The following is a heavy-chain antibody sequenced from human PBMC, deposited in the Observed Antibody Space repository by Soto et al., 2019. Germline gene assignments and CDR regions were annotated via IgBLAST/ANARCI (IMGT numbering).Heavy chain of an antibody. J-gene: IGHJ4*02. D-gene: IGHD3-3*01. Sequence: SVKVSCKTSGGIFKSYAISWVRQAPGQGLEWMGGIIPIFGTTNYAPNYQGRLTVTADTSTSTAYMELSSLRSEDTAAYYCPLSGHSGGDYPGPGTLLTVSS. V-gene: IGHV1-69*06. CDR2: IIPIFGTT. CDR3: PLSGHSGGDY. CDR1: GGIFKSYA.